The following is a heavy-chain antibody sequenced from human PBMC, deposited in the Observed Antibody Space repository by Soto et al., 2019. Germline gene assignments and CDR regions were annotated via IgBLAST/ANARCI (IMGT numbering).Heavy chain of an antibody. V-gene: IGHV3-33*01. J-gene: IGHJ4*02. CDR3: ARSKYSGYDSFDN. CDR1: GFTFSSYG. CDR2: IWYDGINK. Sequence: PGGSLRLSCAASGFTFSSYGMHWVRQAPGKGLEWVAIIWYDGINKNYIDSVKGRFTISRDNSENMLYLQMNSLRVEDTAVYYCARSKYSGYDSFDNWGQGTLVTVSS. D-gene: IGHD5-12*01.